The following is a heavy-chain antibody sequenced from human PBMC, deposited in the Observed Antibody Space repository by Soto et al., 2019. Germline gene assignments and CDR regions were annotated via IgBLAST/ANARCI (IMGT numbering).Heavy chain of an antibody. D-gene: IGHD4-17*01. V-gene: IGHV4-31*03. J-gene: IGHJ5*02. CDR3: AREGYSYVYGDPPRFDP. CDR2: IYYSGST. CDR1: GGSISSGGYY. Sequence: SETLSLTCTVSGGSISSGGYYWSWIRQHLGKGLEWIGYIYYSGSTYYNPSLKSRVTISVDTSKNQFSLKLSSVTAADTAVYYCAREGYSYVYGDPPRFDPWGQGTLVTVSS.